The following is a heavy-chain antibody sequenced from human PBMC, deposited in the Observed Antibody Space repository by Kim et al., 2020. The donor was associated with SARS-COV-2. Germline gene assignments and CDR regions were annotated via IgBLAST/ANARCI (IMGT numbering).Heavy chain of an antibody. J-gene: IGHJ4*02. Sequence: GGSLRLSCAVSGFTFSDYYMSWIRQATGRGLEWVSYVSSSGTYTNSADSVKGRFTISRDNAKNTLYLQMNSLRAEDTAIYYCARGSSYIQNYAQFDYWVQRILFTVTS. CDR3: ARGSSYIQNYAQFDY. CDR1: GFTFSDYY. V-gene: IGHV3-11*05. CDR2: VSSSGTYT. D-gene: IGHD1-7*01.